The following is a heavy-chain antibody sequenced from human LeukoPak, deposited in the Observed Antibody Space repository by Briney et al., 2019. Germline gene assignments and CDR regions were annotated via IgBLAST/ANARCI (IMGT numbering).Heavy chain of an antibody. V-gene: IGHV4-4*07. CDR1: GGSISSYY. CDR3: ARVYSSGWPNWFDP. D-gene: IGHD6-19*01. J-gene: IGHJ5*02. CDR2: IYTSGST. Sequence: PSETLSLTCNVSGGSISSYYWSWIRQPAGKGLEWIGRIYTSGSTNYNPSLKSRVTMSVDTSKNQLSLKLSSVTAADTAVYYCARVYSSGWPNWFDPWGQGTLVTVSS.